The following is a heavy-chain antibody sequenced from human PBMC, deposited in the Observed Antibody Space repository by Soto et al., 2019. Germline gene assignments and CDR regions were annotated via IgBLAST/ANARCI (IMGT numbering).Heavy chain of an antibody. CDR3: AREEYYYGSGAFFDY. CDR2: IIPILGIA. V-gene: IGHV1-69*08. D-gene: IGHD3-10*01. Sequence: QVQLVQSGAEVTKPGSSVKVSCKASGGTFSSYTISWVRQAPGQGLEWMGRIIPILGIANYAQKFQGRVTMTADKSTSTAYRELSSLRSEDTAVYYCAREEYYYGSGAFFDYWGQGTLVTVSS. J-gene: IGHJ4*02. CDR1: GGTFSSYT.